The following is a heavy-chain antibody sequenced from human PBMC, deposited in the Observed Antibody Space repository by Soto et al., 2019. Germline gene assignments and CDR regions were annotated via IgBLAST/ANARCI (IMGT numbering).Heavy chain of an antibody. V-gene: IGHV3-74*01. Sequence: EVQLVESGGGLVQPGGSLRLSCAASGFTFSTYWMHWVRQVPGEGLVWVSRINTDASYTTYADSVKGRFTISRDNANNTLYLQMNGLRVEDTAVYYCARAQWPHSFDLWGPGTLVTVSS. CDR2: INTDASYT. D-gene: IGHD6-19*01. CDR1: GFTFSTYW. CDR3: ARAQWPHSFDL. J-gene: IGHJ4*02.